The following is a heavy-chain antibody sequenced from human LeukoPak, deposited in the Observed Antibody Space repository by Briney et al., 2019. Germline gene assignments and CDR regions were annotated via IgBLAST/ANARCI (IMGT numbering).Heavy chain of an antibody. V-gene: IGHV3-43*01. CDR2: ISWDGGST. J-gene: IGHJ4*02. Sequence: GGSLRLSCAASGFTFSSASMNWVRQAPGKGLEWVSLISWDGGSTHYADPVKGRFIISRDNSKNPLYLQMNSLRAEDTALYYCAKDIRGSTSWYGLDYWGQGTLVTVSS. D-gene: IGHD6-13*01. CDR3: AKDIRGSTSWYGLDY. CDR1: GFTFSSAS.